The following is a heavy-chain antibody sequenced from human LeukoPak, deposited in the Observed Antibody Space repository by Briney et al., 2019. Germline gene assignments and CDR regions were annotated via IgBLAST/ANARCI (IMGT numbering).Heavy chain of an antibody. V-gene: IGHV3-15*01. CDR3: TTDPIVVVPAANFDY. D-gene: IGHD2-2*01. J-gene: IGHJ4*02. CDR2: IKSKTDGGTT. Sequence: GGSLRLSCAASGFTFSNAWMSWVRQAPGKGLEWVGRIKSKTDGGTTDYAAPVKGRFTISRDDSKNTLYLQMNSLKTEDTAVYYCTTDPIVVVPAANFDYWGQGTLVTVSS. CDR1: GFTFSNAW.